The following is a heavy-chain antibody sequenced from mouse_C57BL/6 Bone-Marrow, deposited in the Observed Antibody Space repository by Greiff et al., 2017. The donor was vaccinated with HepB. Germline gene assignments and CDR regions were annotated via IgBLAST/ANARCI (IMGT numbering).Heavy chain of an antibody. J-gene: IGHJ1*03. CDR1: GYTFTDYN. V-gene: IGHV1-18*01. CDR2: INPNNGGT. CDR3: AKRSYGYFDV. Sequence: VQLQQSGPELVKPGASVKIPCKASGYTFTDYNMDWVKQSHGKSLEWIGDINPNNGGTNYNQKFKGKSTLTVDKSSSTAYMELRSLTSEDTAVYYCAKRSYGYFDVWGTGTTVTVSS.